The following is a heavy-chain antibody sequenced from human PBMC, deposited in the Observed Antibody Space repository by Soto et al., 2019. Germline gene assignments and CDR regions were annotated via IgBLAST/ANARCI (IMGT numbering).Heavy chain of an antibody. J-gene: IGHJ6*02. CDR1: GYTFSTYF. D-gene: IGHD4-4*01. CDR2: INAGNDNT. Sequence: ASVKVSCKASGYTFSTYFMHWVRQAPGQRLEWMGWINAGNDNTKFSQKFQGRATITRDTSASTVYMEVSSLSSEDTAVYYCARVGQYYYGMDVWGQGTTVTVSS. CDR3: ARVGQYYYGMDV. V-gene: IGHV1-3*01.